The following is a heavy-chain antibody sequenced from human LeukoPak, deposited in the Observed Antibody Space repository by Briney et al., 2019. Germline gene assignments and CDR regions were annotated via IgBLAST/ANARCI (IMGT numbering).Heavy chain of an antibody. CDR1: GGSISSGGYS. J-gene: IGHJ5*02. D-gene: IGHD2-2*01. V-gene: IGHV4-30-2*01. CDR3: ARGLVVVPAAIEWFDP. Sequence: SETLSLTCAVSGGSISSGGYSWSWIRQPPGKGLEWIGYIYHSGSTYYNPSLKGRVTISVDRSKNQFSLKLSSVTAADTAVYYCARGLVVVPAAIEWFDPWGQGTLVTVSS. CDR2: IYHSGST.